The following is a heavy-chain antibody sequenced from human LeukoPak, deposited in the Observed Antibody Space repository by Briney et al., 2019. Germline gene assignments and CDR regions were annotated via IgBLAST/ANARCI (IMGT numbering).Heavy chain of an antibody. CDR3: ARVGWRWLQFPDY. V-gene: IGHV1-2*06. D-gene: IGHD5-24*01. J-gene: IGHJ4*02. CDR1: GYTFTGYY. Sequence: GASVKVSRKASGYTFTGYYMHWVRQAPGQGLEWMGRINPNSGGTNYAQKFQGRVTMTRDTSISTAYMELSRLRSDDTAVYYCARVGWRWLQFPDYWGQGTLVTVSS. CDR2: INPNSGGT.